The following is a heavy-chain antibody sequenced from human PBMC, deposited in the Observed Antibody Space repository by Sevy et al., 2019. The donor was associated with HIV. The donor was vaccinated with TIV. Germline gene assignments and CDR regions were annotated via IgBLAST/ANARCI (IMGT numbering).Heavy chain of an antibody. CDR3: AREDSNGVCYSH. CDR1: GITFTIYT. J-gene: IGHJ4*02. CDR2: ISSSSSYI. Sequence: GGSLRLSCAASGITFTIYTMIWVRQAPGKGLEWVSSISSSSSYIYYADSVKGRFTISRDNAKSSLYLQMNSLRAEDTAVYYCAREDSNGVCYSHWGQGTLVTVSS. V-gene: IGHV3-21*01. D-gene: IGHD2-8*01.